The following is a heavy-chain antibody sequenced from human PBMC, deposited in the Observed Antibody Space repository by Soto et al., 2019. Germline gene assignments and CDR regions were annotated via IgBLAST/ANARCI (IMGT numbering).Heavy chain of an antibody. D-gene: IGHD1-1*01. V-gene: IGHV1-69*05. CDR1: GGTFSSYA. CDR3: ARGRYGDY. CDR2: IIPIFGTA. J-gene: IGHJ4*02. Sequence: SVKVSCKASGGTFSSYAISWVRQAPGQGLEWMGGIIPIFGTANYAQKLQGRVTVTRDTSTSTAYMELRSLRSDDTAVYYCARGRYGDYWGQGALVTVSS.